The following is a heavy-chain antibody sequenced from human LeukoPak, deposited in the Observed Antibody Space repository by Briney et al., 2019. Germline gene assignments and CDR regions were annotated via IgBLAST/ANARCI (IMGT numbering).Heavy chain of an antibody. V-gene: IGHV3-23*01. D-gene: IGHD3-9*01. Sequence: GGSLRLSCAASGFTFSSYAMSWVRQAPGKGLEWVSAISGSGGSTYYADSVKGRFTISRDNSKNTLYLQMNSLRAEDTAVYYCARTYYDILTALPRMDSWGRGTWSPTPQ. CDR3: ARTYYDILTALPRMDS. CDR2: ISGSGGST. CDR1: GFTFSSYA. J-gene: IGHJ5*01.